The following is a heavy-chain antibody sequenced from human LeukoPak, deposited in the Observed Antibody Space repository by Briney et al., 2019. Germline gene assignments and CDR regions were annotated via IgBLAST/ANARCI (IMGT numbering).Heavy chain of an antibody. V-gene: IGHV4-39*07. J-gene: IGHJ4*02. D-gene: IGHD1-20*01. Sequence: SETLSLTCTVSGGSISSSSYYWGWIRQPPGKGLEWIGSIYYSGSTYYNPSLKSRVTISVDTSKNQFSLKLSSVTAADTAVYYCAREGLPGGAYWGQGTLVTVSS. CDR1: GGSISSSSYY. CDR3: AREGLPGGAY. CDR2: IYYSGST.